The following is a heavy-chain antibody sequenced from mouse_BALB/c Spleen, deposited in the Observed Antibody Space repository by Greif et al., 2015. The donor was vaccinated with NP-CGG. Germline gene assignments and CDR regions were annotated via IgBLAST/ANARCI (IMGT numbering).Heavy chain of an antibody. CDR3: TRSPYGPWLDY. D-gene: IGHD1-1*02. Sequence: QVQLKESGAELVKPGASVKLSCKASGYTFTSYYMYWVKQRPGQGLEWIGEINPSNGGTNFNETFTSKATLTVDKSSSSAYMQLSILTSEDSAFYYCTRSPYGPWLDYWGQGTLVPVSA. CDR2: INPSNGGT. J-gene: IGHJ3*01. CDR1: GYTFTSYY. V-gene: IGHV1S81*02.